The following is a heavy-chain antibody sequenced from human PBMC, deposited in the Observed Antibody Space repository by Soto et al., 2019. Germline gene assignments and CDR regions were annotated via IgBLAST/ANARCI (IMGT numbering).Heavy chain of an antibody. CDR2: IRSSSSSI. D-gene: IGHD6-13*01. Sequence: PWGSLRLSCAGSGFTFSTYSMNWVRQAPGKGLEWVSYIRSSSSSIHYAYSVKVRFTISRENAKNAVYLQMNSLRDEDTAVYYCARDFLGEFSSWYELTWFDXWGQVTPVTVSX. CDR3: ARDFLGEFSSWYELTWFDX. CDR1: GFTFSTYS. V-gene: IGHV3-48*02. J-gene: IGHJ5*02.